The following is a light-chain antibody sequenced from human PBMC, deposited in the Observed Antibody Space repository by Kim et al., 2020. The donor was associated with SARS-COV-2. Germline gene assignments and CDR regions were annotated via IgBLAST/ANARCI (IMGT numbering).Light chain of an antibody. CDR1: QSVSSN. J-gene: IGKJ2*01. Sequence: EIVMTQSPATLSVSPGERATLSCRASQSVSSNLAWYQQKPGQVPRLLIYGASTRATGIPARFSGSGSGTEFTLTISSLQSEDFAVYYCQQYNNWPQTFGQGTKLEI. CDR2: GAS. V-gene: IGKV3-15*01. CDR3: QQYNNWPQT.